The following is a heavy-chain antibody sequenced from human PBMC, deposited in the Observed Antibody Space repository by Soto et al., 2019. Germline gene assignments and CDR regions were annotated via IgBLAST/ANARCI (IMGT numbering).Heavy chain of an antibody. Sequence: SQTLSLTCAVFGGSFIDYYWSWIRQHPGKGLEWIGEINHSGGTNYNPSLKSRVTISVDTSKNQFSLKLSSVTAADTAVYYCARGVAVDGIAWYYYGMDVWGQGTTVTVSS. D-gene: IGHD6-19*01. CDR2: INHSGGT. CDR1: GGSFIDYY. J-gene: IGHJ6*02. V-gene: IGHV4-34*01. CDR3: ARGVAVDGIAWYYYGMDV.